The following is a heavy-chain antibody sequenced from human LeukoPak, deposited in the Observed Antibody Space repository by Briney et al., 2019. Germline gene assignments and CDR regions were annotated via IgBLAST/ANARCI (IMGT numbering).Heavy chain of an antibody. D-gene: IGHD2-15*01. J-gene: IGHJ5*02. V-gene: IGHV5-51*01. CDR2: IYPADSDI. CDR3: ARQEYCSGGSCYTWFDP. CDR1: GYSINNYW. Sequence: GESLKISCKGSGYSINNYWIGWVRQMPGKGLEWMGIIYPADSDIRYSPSFQGQVTISADKSISTAYLQWSSLKASDTAMYYCARQEYCSGGSCYTWFDPWGQEPLVTVSS.